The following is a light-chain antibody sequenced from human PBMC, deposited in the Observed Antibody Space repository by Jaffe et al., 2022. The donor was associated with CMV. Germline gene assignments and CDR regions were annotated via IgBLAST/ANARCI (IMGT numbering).Light chain of an antibody. Sequence: EIVMTQSPLSLAVTPGEPASISCKSSQSLLHRNGNNYLAWYLQKPGQPPQLLISLGSDRASGVPDRFSGSGSGTDFTLKISRVEAEDVGVYYCMQGLQRPTFGGGTKVEIK. CDR3: MQGLQRPT. V-gene: IGKV2-28*01. CDR2: LGS. J-gene: IGKJ4*01. CDR1: QSLLHRNGNNY.